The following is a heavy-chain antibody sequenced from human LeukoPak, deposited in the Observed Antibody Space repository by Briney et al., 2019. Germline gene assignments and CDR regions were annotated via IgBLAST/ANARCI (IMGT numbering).Heavy chain of an antibody. V-gene: IGHV1-69*05. CDR2: IIPIFGTA. Sequence: SVKVSCKASGGTFSSYAISWVRQAPGQGLEWMGGIIPIFGTANYAQKFQGRVTITTDESTSTAYMELSSLRSEDTAVYYCARDNPPNYGGNSDWLDPWGQGTLVTVS. CDR1: GGTFSSYA. J-gene: IGHJ5*02. CDR3: ARDNPPNYGGNSDWLDP. D-gene: IGHD4-23*01.